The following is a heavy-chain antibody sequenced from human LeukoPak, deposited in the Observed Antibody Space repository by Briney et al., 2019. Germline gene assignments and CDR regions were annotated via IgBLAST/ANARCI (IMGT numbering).Heavy chain of an antibody. V-gene: IGHV1-18*01. J-gene: IGHJ4*02. CDR3: ARDRTYYYDSSALFDY. Sequence: ASVKVSCKASGYTFTSYGISWVRQAPGQGLEWMGWISAYNGSTNYAQKLQGRVTMTTDTSTSTAYMELRSLRSDDTAVYYFARDRTYYYDSSALFDYWGQGTLVTVSS. CDR2: ISAYNGST. CDR1: GYTFTSYG. D-gene: IGHD3-22*01.